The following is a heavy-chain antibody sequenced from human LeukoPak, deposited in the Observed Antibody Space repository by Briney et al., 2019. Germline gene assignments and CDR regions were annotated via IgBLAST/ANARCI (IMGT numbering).Heavy chain of an antibody. V-gene: IGHV3-33*06. J-gene: IGHJ4*02. CDR3: AKDVAPYYYDSSGYPYYFDY. CDR2: IWYDGSNK. CDR1: GFTFSSYG. Sequence: GGSLRLSCAGSGFTFSSYGMHWVRQAPGKGVEWVAVIWYDGSNKYYADSVKGRFTISRDNSKNTLYLQMNSLRAEDTAVYYCAKDVAPYYYDSSGYPYYFDYWGQGTLVTVSS. D-gene: IGHD3-22*01.